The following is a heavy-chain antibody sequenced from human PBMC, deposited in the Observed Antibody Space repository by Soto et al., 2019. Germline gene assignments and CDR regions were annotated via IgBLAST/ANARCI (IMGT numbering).Heavy chain of an antibody. CDR3: ARDTGVAMTARRGFDL. Sequence: QVQLVESGGGVVQPGRSLRLSCAASKFTISSYPMHWVRQAPGKGLEWVALISSAGSIQSYADSVKGRFTISIDNSAKTLFLHMDSLRAEDTAVYFCARDTGVAMTARRGFDLWGRGTMVAVSS. D-gene: IGHD2-2*01. CDR2: ISSAGSIQ. CDR1: KFTISSYP. V-gene: IGHV3-30-3*01. J-gene: IGHJ3*01.